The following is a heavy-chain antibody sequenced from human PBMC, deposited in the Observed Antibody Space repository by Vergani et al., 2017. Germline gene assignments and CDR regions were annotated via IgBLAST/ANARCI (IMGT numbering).Heavy chain of an antibody. J-gene: IGHJ4*02. V-gene: IGHV3-23*01. CDR2: ISGSGGST. CDR1: GFTFSSYA. D-gene: IGHD3-22*01. Sequence: EVQLLESGGGLVQPGGSLRLSCAASGFTFSSYAMSWVRQAPGKGLEWVSAISGSGGSTYYADSVKGRFTISRDNSKNTLYLQMNSLRAEDTVVYYCAKDGPAYYDSSGYYFDYWGQGTLVTVSS. CDR3: AKDGPAYYDSSGYYFDY.